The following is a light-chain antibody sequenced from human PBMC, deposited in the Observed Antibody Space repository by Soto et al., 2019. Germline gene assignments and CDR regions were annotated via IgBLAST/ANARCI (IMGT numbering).Light chain of an antibody. Sequence: DLQITQSPSTLSASVGDRCTIICRASQDINDGLAWYQQKPGNAPKFLIYDASTLQSGVPSRFSGSGSGTEFTLTITSLRPDDFATYDCKQYKSRRTFGQGTKVEIK. CDR1: QDINDG. J-gene: IGKJ1*01. CDR2: DAS. V-gene: IGKV1-5*02. CDR3: KQYKSRRT.